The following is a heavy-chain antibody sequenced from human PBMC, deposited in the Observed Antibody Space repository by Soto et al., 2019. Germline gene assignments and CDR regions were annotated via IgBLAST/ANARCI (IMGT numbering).Heavy chain of an antibody. CDR3: VRRHVSATGIDWFDP. CDR2: INAANGDT. J-gene: IGHJ5*02. CDR1: GYTFTSYG. D-gene: IGHD6-13*01. Sequence: ASVKVSCKASGYTFTSYGIHWVRQAPGQRLEWMGWINAANGDTKYSPKFQGRVTITRDTSASTAYMELSSLRSEDTAVYYCVRRHVSATGIDWFDPWGQGTLVTVPQ. V-gene: IGHV1-3*01.